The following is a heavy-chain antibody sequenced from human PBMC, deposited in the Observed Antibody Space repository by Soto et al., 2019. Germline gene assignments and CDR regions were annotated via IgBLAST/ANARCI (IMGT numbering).Heavy chain of an antibody. CDR2: IIPIFGTA. CDR3: ARAAPGLGGYGMDV. D-gene: IGHD7-27*01. J-gene: IGHJ6*02. V-gene: IGHV1-69*13. CDR1: GGTFSSYA. Sequence: GASVKVSCKASGGTFSSYAISWVRQAPGQGLEWMGGIIPIFGTANYAQKFQGRVTITAGESTSTAYMELSSLRSEDTAVYYCARAAPGLGGYGMDVWGQGTTVTVSS.